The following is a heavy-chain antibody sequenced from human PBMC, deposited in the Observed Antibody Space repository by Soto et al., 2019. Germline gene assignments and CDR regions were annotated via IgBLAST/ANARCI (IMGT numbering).Heavy chain of an antibody. CDR1: GFTFTRYS. Sequence: EVQLVESGGGLVKPGGSLRLSCAASGFTFTRYSMNWVRQAPGKGLEWVSYISSTTNYIYYGDSMKGRFTISRDNAKNSLYLEMNSLIAEDTAVYYCARESEDLTSNFDYWGQGTLVTVSS. V-gene: IGHV3-21*06. J-gene: IGHJ4*02. CDR2: ISSTTNYI. CDR3: ARESEDLTSNFDY.